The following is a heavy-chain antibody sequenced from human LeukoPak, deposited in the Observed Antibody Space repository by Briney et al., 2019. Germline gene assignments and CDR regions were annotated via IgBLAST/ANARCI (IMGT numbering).Heavy chain of an antibody. D-gene: IGHD2-2*01. V-gene: IGHV3-15*01. J-gene: IGHJ6*02. CDR3: TTSGPAASYYYYGMDV. CDR1: GFTFSNAW. Sequence: PGGSLRLSCAASGFTFSNAWMSWVRQAPGKGLEWVGRIKSKTDGGTTDYAAPVKGRFTISRDDSKNTLYLQMNSLKTEDTAVYYCTTSGPAASYYYYGMDVWGQGTTVTVSS. CDR2: IKSKTDGGTT.